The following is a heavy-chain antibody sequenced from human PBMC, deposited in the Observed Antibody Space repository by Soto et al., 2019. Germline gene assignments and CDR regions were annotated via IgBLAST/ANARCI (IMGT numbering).Heavy chain of an antibody. D-gene: IGHD3-9*01. J-gene: IGHJ6*03. V-gene: IGHV6-1*01. CDR3: ARGPEYYDILTGYLGGYYMDV. Sequence: PSQTLSLTCAISGDSVSSNSAAWNWIRQSPSRGLEWLGRTYYRSKWYNDYAVSVKSRITINPDTSKNQFSLQLNSVTPEDTAVYYCARGPEYYDILTGYLGGYYMDVWDIGTTVTVSS. CDR1: GDSVSSNSAA. CDR2: TYYRSKWYN.